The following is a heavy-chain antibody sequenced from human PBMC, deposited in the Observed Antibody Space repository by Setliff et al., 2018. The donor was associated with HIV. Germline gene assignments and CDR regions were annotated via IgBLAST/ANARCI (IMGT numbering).Heavy chain of an antibody. D-gene: IGHD1-1*01. V-gene: IGHV3-21*01. J-gene: IGHJ6*04. CDR2: ISGSGSSI. Sequence: GGSLRLSCAASGFTFTTYAMNWVRQAPGKGLEWVSSISGSGSSIYYADSVKGRFTISRDNSKNTLYLQVNSLTPEDTAVYYCARGRDASRQRMDVWGKGTTVTVSS. CDR1: GFTFTTYA. CDR3: ARGRDASRQRMDV.